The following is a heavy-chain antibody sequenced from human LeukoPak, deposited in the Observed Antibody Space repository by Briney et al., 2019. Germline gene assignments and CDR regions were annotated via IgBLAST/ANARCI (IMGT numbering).Heavy chain of an antibody. V-gene: IGHV4-59*01. CDR1: GGSISSYY. Sequence: KPSETLSLTCTVSGGSISSYYWSWIRQPPGKGLEWIGYIYYSGSTNYNPSLKSRVTISVDTSKNQFSLKLSSVTAADTAVYYCARTTKGFFGYWGQGTLVTVSS. J-gene: IGHJ4*02. CDR2: IYYSGST. D-gene: IGHD2-8*01. CDR3: ARTTKGFFGY.